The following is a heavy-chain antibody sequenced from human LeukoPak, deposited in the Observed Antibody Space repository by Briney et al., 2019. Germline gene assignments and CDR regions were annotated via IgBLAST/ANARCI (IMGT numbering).Heavy chain of an antibody. CDR3: AIKAPEGQLWLAHDY. CDR2: ISGSGGST. J-gene: IGHJ4*02. CDR1: GFTFSSYA. D-gene: IGHD5-18*01. Sequence: PGGSLRLSCAASGFTFSSYAMSWVRQAPGKGLEWVSAISGSGGSTYYADSVKGRFTISRDNSKNTLYLQMDSLRAEDTAVYYCAIKAPEGQLWLAHDYWGQGTLVTVSS. V-gene: IGHV3-23*01.